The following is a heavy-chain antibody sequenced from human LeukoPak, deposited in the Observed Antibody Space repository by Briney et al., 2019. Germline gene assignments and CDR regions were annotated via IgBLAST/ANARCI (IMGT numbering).Heavy chain of an antibody. V-gene: IGHV4-59*01. CDR3: ASQGGCSGGSCYSGLFDY. D-gene: IGHD2-15*01. Sequence: SETLSLTCTVSGGSISSYYWSWIRQPPGKGLEWIGYIYYSGSTNYNPSLKSRVTISVDTSKNQFSLKLSSVTAADTAVYYCASQGGCSGGSCYSGLFDYWGQGTLVTVSS. CDR2: IYYSGST. CDR1: GGSISSYY. J-gene: IGHJ4*02.